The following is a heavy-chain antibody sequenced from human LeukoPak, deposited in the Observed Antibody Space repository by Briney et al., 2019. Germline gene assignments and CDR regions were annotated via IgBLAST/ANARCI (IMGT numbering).Heavy chain of an antibody. CDR1: GGTFSSYA. Sequence: SVKVSCKASGGTFSSYAISWVRQAPGQGLEWMGRIIPIFGTANYAQKFQCRVTITTDESTSTAYMELSSLRSEDTAVYYCARDSGSSWYRNGGYYFDYWGQGTLVTVSS. CDR3: ARDSGSSWYRNGGYYFDY. J-gene: IGHJ4*02. CDR2: IIPIFGTA. D-gene: IGHD6-13*01. V-gene: IGHV1-69*05.